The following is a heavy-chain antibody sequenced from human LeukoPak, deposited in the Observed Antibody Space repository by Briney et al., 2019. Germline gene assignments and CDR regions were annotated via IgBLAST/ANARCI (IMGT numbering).Heavy chain of an antibody. CDR1: GGSISSYY. CDR3: ARAPRLLWFGELFGNNYYYMDV. CDR2: IYYSGST. Sequence: SETLSLTCTVSGGSISSYYWSWIRQPPGKGLEWIGYIYYSGSTNYNPSLKSRVTISVDTSKNQFSLKLSSVTAADTAVYYCARAPRLLWFGELFGNNYYYMDVWGKGTTVTISS. D-gene: IGHD3-10*01. V-gene: IGHV4-59*01. J-gene: IGHJ6*03.